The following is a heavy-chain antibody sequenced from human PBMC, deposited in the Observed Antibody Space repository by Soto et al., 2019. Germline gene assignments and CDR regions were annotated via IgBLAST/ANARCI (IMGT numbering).Heavy chain of an antibody. Sequence: EVQLVESGGGLVKPGGSLRLSCAASGFTFSSYSMNWVRQAPGKGLEWVSSISSSSSYIYYADSVKGRFTISRDNAKNSLYLKMNSLRAEDTAVYYCARVRLPLLRFLEWASDYCGQGTLVTVSS. V-gene: IGHV3-21*01. CDR2: ISSSSSYI. J-gene: IGHJ4*02. CDR3: ARVRLPLLRFLEWASDY. D-gene: IGHD3-3*01. CDR1: GFTFSSYS.